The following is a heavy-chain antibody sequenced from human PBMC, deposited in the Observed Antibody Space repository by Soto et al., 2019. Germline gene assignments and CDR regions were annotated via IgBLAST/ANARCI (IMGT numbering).Heavy chain of an antibody. Sequence: ASVKVSCKVSGYTLTELSMHWVRQAPGKGLEWMGGFDPEDGETIYAQKFQGRVTMTEDTSTDTAYMELSSLRSEDTAVYYCATTLAARPDFDYWGQGTLVTVSS. CDR1: GYTLTELS. CDR3: ATTLAARPDFDY. D-gene: IGHD6-6*01. V-gene: IGHV1-24*01. CDR2: FDPEDGET. J-gene: IGHJ4*02.